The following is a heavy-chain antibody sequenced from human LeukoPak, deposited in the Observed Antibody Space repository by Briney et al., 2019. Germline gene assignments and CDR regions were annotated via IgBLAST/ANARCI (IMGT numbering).Heavy chain of an antibody. J-gene: IGHJ4*02. CDR2: IFYSGST. CDR1: GGSINSSTSY. Sequence: PSETLSLTCTVSGGSINSSTSYWAWVRQPPGKGLEWIGTIFYSGSTYYNPSLKSRVTISVDSSNNHFSLRLKSVTAADSAIYYCGKVSQSPHFNNWGQGTRPPSPQ. V-gene: IGHV4-39*07. CDR3: GKVSQSPHFNN.